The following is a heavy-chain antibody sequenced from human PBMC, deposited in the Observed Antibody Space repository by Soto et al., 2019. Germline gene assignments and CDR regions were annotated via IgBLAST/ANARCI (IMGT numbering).Heavy chain of an antibody. Sequence: DVQLLESGGGWVQPGGSLSLSCAASGFTFSKYAMRWVRQAPGKGLQWVSAIRASGGTTYYADSVKGRFTFSRDKSKNTMYRQMNSLRAEDTAVYYCAKVGDTQWGSTYRYTHFDYWGQLTRVAVSS. CDR2: IRASGGTT. D-gene: IGHD3-16*02. CDR3: AKVGDTQWGSTYRYTHFDY. CDR1: GFTFSKYA. J-gene: IGHJ4*02. V-gene: IGHV3-23*01.